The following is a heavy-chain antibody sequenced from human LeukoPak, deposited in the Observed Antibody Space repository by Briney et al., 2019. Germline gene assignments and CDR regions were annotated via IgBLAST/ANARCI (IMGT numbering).Heavy chain of an antibody. J-gene: IGHJ1*01. D-gene: IGHD3-22*01. CDR3: VQESESGGYRYFRH. V-gene: IGHV3-43D*04. Sequence: PGGSLRLSCAASGFTFKHYAMHWVRQAPGKGLEWVCLISWDGGNTNYADSVKSRFTISRDNSKNSLYLQMHSLRAEDTARYYCVQESESGGYRYFRHWGQGTLVTVSS. CDR2: ISWDGGNT. CDR1: GFTFKHYA.